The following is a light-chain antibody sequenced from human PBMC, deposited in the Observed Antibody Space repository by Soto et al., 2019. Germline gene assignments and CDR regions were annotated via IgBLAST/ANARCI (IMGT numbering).Light chain of an antibody. Sequence: EIVLTQSPATLSVSPGERATLSCRTSQSVGSNLAWYQQKPGQAPRLLIYGAFIRAPGFPVTFRGTGSGSEFTLTITSLQSEDGALYYCQQYNNWPPETFGQGTKVDIK. V-gene: IGKV3-15*01. J-gene: IGKJ1*01. CDR3: QQYNNWPPET. CDR1: QSVGSN. CDR2: GAF.